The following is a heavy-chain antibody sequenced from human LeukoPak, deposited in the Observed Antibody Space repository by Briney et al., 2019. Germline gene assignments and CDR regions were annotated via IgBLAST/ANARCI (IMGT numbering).Heavy chain of an antibody. V-gene: IGHV3-23*01. CDR3: AKILTIGFGELPLDY. CDR2: ISGTGRST. Sequence: GGSLRLSCAASGFTFSSYAMSWVRQAPGKGLEWVSSISGTGRSTYYADSVKGRFTISRDNSKNTVYMQMNSLRAEDTAVYYCAKILTIGFGELPLDYWGQGTLVTVSS. J-gene: IGHJ4*02. CDR1: GFTFSSYA. D-gene: IGHD3-10*01.